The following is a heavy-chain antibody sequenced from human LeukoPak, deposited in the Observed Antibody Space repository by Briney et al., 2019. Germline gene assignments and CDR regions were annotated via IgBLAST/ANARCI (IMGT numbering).Heavy chain of an antibody. CDR1: GFTFSSYS. Sequence: PGGSLRLSCAASGFTFSSYSMNWVRQAPGKGLEWVSSISSSSSYIYYADSVKGRFTISRDNAKNSLYLQMNSLRAEDTAVYYCARSRTSQASGYDYWGQGTLVTVSS. J-gene: IGHJ4*02. D-gene: IGHD5-12*01. CDR2: ISSSSSYI. V-gene: IGHV3-21*01. CDR3: ARSRTSQASGYDY.